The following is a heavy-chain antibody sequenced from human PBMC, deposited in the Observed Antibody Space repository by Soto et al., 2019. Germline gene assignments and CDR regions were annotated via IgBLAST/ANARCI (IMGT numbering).Heavy chain of an antibody. V-gene: IGHV1-18*01. Sequence: ASVKVSCKASGYTFTSYGISWVRQAPGQGLEWMGWISAYNGNTNYAQKLQGRVTMTTDTSTSTAYMELRSLRSDDTAVYYCARDRSTVTPYYYYYGMDVWGQGTTVTVSS. CDR2: ISAYNGNT. J-gene: IGHJ6*02. D-gene: IGHD4-17*01. CDR1: GYTFTSYG. CDR3: ARDRSTVTPYYYYYGMDV.